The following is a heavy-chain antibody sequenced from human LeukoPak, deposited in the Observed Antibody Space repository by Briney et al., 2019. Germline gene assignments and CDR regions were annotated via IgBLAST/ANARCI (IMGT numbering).Heavy chain of an antibody. CDR3: ARHVAHYDWFDP. Sequence: SETLSLTCTVSGASIISDTYFWTWIRQPPGKGLECTAIINYSATTYYNPSLRSRVTISVDTSKNQVSLKLSSVTAADTAIYYCARHVAHYDWFDPWGQGTLVTVSS. V-gene: IGHV4-39*01. J-gene: IGHJ5*02. CDR1: GASIISDTYF. CDR2: INYSATT. D-gene: IGHD4-17*01.